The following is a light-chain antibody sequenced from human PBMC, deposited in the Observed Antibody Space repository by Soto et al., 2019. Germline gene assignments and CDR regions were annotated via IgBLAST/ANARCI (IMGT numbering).Light chain of an antibody. CDR1: QSISDT. CDR3: QQYNNWPWT. J-gene: IGKJ1*01. CDR2: SAS. Sequence: EIVMTQSPATLSVSPGGRATLSCRAGQSISDTLAWYQQKPGQAPRLLIYSASRRATGFPGRFSGSGSGTDFTLTISSLQSEDLAVYYCQQYNNWPWTFGQGTKVEIK. V-gene: IGKV3-15*01.